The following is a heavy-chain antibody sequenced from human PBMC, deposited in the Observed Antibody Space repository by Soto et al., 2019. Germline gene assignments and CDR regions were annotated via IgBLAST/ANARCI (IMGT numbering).Heavy chain of an antibody. D-gene: IGHD2-8*01. CDR1: GGSFSGYY. V-gene: IGHV4-34*01. CDR2: INHSGST. Sequence: PSETLSLTCAVYGGSFSGYYWSWIRQPPGKGLEWIGEINHSGSTNYNPSLKSRVTISVDTSKNQFSLKLSSVTAADTAVYYCAIGSLPTHCTNGVCYTGMFFDHWGQGTLVTVSS. J-gene: IGHJ4*02. CDR3: AIGSLPTHCTNGVCYTGMFFDH.